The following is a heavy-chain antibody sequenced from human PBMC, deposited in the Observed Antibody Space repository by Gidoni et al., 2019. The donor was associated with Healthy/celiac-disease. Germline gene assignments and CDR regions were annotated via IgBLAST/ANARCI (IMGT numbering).Heavy chain of an antibody. J-gene: IGHJ4*02. Sequence: EVQLLESGGGLVQPGGSLRLSCAASGFPFSSYAMSWVRQAPGKGLEWVSAISGSGSSTYYADSVKGRFTISRDNSKNTLYLQMKSLRAGDTAVYYCANLAAAGTYFEYWGQGTLVTVSS. D-gene: IGHD6-13*01. CDR3: ANLAAAGTYFEY. V-gene: IGHV3-23*01. CDR2: ISGSGSST. CDR1: GFPFSSYA.